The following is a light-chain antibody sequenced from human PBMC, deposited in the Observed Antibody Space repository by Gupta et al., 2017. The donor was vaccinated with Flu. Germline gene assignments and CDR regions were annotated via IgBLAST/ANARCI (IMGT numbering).Light chain of an antibody. CDR1: QDINNY. CDR2: AAS. J-gene: IGKJ4*01. Sequence: PSSLSASVGDRVTITCQASQDINNYLNWYQHKVGKAPELLIYAASYLETGVPSRFSGSGSGTDFNFTINSLQPEDVATYYCQQYEYRPSAFGGGTRVEVK. V-gene: IGKV1-33*01. CDR3: QQYEYRPSA.